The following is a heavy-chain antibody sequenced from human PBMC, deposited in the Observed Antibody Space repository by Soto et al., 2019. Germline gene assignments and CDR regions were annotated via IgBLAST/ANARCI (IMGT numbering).Heavy chain of an antibody. J-gene: IGHJ4*02. Sequence: QVQLQESGPGLVKPSETLSLTCTVSGGSFSSYSWSWFRQPAGKGLEWIGRIYTSGSTNYNPSLKSRVTMSVDTSKNQFSLKLSSVTAADSAVYYCARLYLAATITSLDYWGQGTLVTVSS. D-gene: IGHD5-12*01. CDR3: ARLYLAATITSLDY. CDR1: GGSFSSYS. V-gene: IGHV4-4*07. CDR2: IYTSGST.